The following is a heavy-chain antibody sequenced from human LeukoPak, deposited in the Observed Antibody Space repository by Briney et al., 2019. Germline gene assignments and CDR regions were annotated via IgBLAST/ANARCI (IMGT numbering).Heavy chain of an antibody. J-gene: IGHJ6*02. CDR2: INPNSGGT. V-gene: IGHV1-2*02. D-gene: IGHD6-19*01. Sequence: ASVTVSCKASVYTFTGYYMHWVRQAPGQGLEWMGWINPNSGGTNYAQKFQGRVTMTRDTSISTAYMELSRLRSDDTAVYYCARDQLQWLVLYYYYGMGVWGQGTTVTVSS. CDR3: ARDQLQWLVLYYYYGMGV. CDR1: VYTFTGYY.